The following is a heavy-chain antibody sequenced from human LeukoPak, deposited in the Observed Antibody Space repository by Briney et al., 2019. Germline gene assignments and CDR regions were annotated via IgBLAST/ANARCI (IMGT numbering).Heavy chain of an antibody. V-gene: IGHV4-34*01. D-gene: IGHD6-13*01. CDR3: ARGARPYSSSCGY. J-gene: IGHJ4*02. Sequence: PSETLSLTCAVYGGSFSGYYWSWIRQPPGKGLEWIGEIHHSGSTNYNPYLKSRGTISEDTSKHHISLKLSSETAADTAVYYGARGARPYSSSCGYWGQGTLVTVSS. CDR2: IHHSGST. CDR1: GGSFSGYY.